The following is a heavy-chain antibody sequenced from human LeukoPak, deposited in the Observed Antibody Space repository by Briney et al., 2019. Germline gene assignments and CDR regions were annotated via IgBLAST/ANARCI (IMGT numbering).Heavy chain of an antibody. CDR2: IIPIFAIV. V-gene: IGHV1-69*04. Sequence: ASVKVSCKASGGTHSSYALNWVRQGPGQGLEWIGRIIPIFAIVNYAQNFQGRVTITADKSTNTAYMELSSLRFEGTAFYYCARADSSGYSLDENFDYWGQGTLVTVSS. J-gene: IGHJ4*02. CDR1: GGTHSSYA. D-gene: IGHD3-22*01. CDR3: ARADSSGYSLDENFDY.